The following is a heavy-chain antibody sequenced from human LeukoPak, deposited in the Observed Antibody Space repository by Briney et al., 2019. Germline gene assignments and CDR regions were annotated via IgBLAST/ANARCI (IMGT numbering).Heavy chain of an antibody. J-gene: IGHJ4*02. CDR3: ARSILTGPIDY. CDR2: VFHSGST. CDR1: GYSITSHYY. Sequence: PSETLSLTCAVSGYSITSHYYWDWIRQPPGKGLEWIGSVFHSGSTYYNPSLKSRVTISVDTSRDQLSLKLTSVTAADTAVYYCARSILTGPIDYWGQGSLVTVTS. D-gene: IGHD3-9*01. V-gene: IGHV4-38-2*01.